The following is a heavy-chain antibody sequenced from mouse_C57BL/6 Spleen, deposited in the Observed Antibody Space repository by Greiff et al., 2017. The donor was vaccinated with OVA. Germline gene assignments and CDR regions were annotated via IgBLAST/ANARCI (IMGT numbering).Heavy chain of an antibody. CDR1: GYAFSSSW. V-gene: IGHV1-82*01. Sequence: VQLQQPGPELVKPGASVKISCKASGYAFSSSWMDWVTQRPGKGLEWIGRIYPGDGDPNYNGKFKGKATLTVDKSSSTAYMLRSRLTSEDSAVYVGAKTGRGNYGYFDVWGTGTTVTVSS. CDR2: IYPGDGDP. D-gene: IGHD2-1*01. J-gene: IGHJ1*03. CDR3: AKTGRGNYGYFDV.